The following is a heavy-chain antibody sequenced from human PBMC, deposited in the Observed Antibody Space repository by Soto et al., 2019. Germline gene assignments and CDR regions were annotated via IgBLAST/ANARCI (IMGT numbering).Heavy chain of an antibody. CDR3: ARDRRIAAAPMDV. V-gene: IGHV3-21*01. D-gene: IGHD6-13*01. CDR1: GFTFSSYS. CDR2: ISSSSSYI. J-gene: IGHJ6*04. Sequence: SCAASGFTFSSYSMNWVRQAPGKGLEWVSSISSSSSYIYYADSVKGRFTISRDNAKNSLYLQMNSLRAEDTAVYYCARDRRIAAAPMDVWGKGTTVTVSS.